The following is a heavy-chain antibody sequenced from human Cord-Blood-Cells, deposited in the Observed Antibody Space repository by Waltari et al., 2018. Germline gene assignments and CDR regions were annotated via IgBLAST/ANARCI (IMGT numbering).Heavy chain of an antibody. J-gene: IGHJ5*02. V-gene: IGHV3-53*02. CDR2: IYSGGST. CDR3: ARVEYSGSYNWFDP. D-gene: IGHD1-26*01. Sequence: EVQLVETGGGLIQPGGSLRLSCAASGFTVSSNYMSWVRQAPGKGLGWVSVIYSGGSTYYADSVKGRFTISRDNSKNTLYLQMNSLRAEDTAVYYCARVEYSGSYNWFDPWGQGTLVTVSS. CDR1: GFTVSSNY.